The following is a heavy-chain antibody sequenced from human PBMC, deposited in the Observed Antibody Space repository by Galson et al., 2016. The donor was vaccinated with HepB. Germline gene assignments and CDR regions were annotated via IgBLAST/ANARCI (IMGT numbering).Heavy chain of an antibody. J-gene: IGHJ4*02. Sequence: SLRLSCAASGFRFSHYAMHWVRQAPGKGLEWLASLSYDANTEHYADSVKGRFTISRDSSKNTLFLQMNSLTTEDTAIYFCAKARWGWYYFDSWGQGALVTVSS. CDR3: AKARWGWYYFDS. CDR2: LSYDANTE. CDR1: GFRFSHYA. V-gene: IGHV3-30-3*01. D-gene: IGHD2-21*01.